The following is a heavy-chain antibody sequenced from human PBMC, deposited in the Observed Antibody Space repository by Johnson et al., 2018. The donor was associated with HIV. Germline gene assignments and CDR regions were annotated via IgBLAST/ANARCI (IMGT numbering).Heavy chain of an antibody. CDR2: IYSGGST. CDR1: GFTFSSYA. CDR3: ARDAVTPI. Sequence: VQLVESGGGLVQPGGSLRLSCAASGFTFSSYAMSWVRQAPGKGLEWVSAIYSGGSTYYADSVKGRFTISRDNSKNTLYLQMNSLRAEDMAVYYCARDAVTPIWGQGTMVTVSS. J-gene: IGHJ3*02. V-gene: IGHV3-66*01. D-gene: IGHD4-17*01.